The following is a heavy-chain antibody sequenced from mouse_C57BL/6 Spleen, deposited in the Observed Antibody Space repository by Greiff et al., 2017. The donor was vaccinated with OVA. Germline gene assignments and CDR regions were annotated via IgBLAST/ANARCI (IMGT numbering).Heavy chain of an antibody. V-gene: IGHV5-9-1*02. Sequence: EVKLMESGEGLVKPGGSLKLSCAASGFAFSSYAMSWVRQTPEKRLEWVAYISSGGDYIYYADTVKGRFTISRDNARNTLYLQMSSLKSEDTAMYYCTRDGKLRGYWGQGTTLTVSS. CDR2: ISSGGDYI. CDR3: TRDGKLRGY. CDR1: GFAFSSYA. J-gene: IGHJ2*01. D-gene: IGHD1-1*01.